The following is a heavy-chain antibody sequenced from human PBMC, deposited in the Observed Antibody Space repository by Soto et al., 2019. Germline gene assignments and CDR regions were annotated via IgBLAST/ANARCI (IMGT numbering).Heavy chain of an antibody. D-gene: IGHD1-26*01. Sequence: SETLSLTCTVSGGSVSSGSYYWSWIRQPPGKGLEWIGYIYYSGSTNYNPSLKSRVTISVDTSKNQFSLKLSSVTAADTAVYYCARESGSSVLSWFDPWGQGTLVTVSS. J-gene: IGHJ5*02. V-gene: IGHV4-61*01. CDR1: GGSVSSGSYY. CDR2: IYYSGST. CDR3: ARESGSSVLSWFDP.